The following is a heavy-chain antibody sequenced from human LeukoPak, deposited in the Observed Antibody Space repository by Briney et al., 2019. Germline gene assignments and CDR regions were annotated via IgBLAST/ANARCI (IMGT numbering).Heavy chain of an antibody. CDR3: AKDINYYGSGHYYMDV. Sequence: PGGSLRLSCAASGFTFDDYGMSWVRQAPGKGLEWVSGINWNGDSTGYADSVKGRFTISRDNSKNTLYLQMNSLRGEDTAVYYCAKDINYYGSGHYYMDVWGKGTTVTISS. V-gene: IGHV3-20*04. CDR1: GFTFDDYG. CDR2: INWNGDST. D-gene: IGHD3-10*01. J-gene: IGHJ6*03.